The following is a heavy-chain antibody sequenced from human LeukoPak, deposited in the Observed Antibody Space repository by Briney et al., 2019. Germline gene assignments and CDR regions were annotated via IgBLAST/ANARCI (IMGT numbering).Heavy chain of an antibody. J-gene: IGHJ4*02. CDR1: GGTFSSYA. CDR3: AREAALRWVFDY. D-gene: IGHD4-23*01. CDR2: IIPIFGTA. V-gene: IGHV1-69*13. Sequence: SVEVSCKASGGTFSSYAISWVRQAPGQGLEWMGGIIPIFGTANYAQKFQGRVTITADESTSTAYMELSSLRSEDTAVYYCAREAALRWVFDYWGQGTLVTVSS.